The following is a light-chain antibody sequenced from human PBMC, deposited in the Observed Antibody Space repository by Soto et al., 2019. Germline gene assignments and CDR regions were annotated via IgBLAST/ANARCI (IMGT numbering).Light chain of an antibody. V-gene: IGLV3-21*02. Sequence: SDGRTQPPSVSVAPGQTATITCGGDNIGAKSVHWYQQKPGQAPVLVVHDDRDRPSGIPDRFSGSNSGKTATLTISRVEAGDEADYYCQVWHSSTDNYVFGIGTKVTVL. CDR2: DDR. CDR3: QVWHSSTDNYV. CDR1: NIGAKS. J-gene: IGLJ1*01.